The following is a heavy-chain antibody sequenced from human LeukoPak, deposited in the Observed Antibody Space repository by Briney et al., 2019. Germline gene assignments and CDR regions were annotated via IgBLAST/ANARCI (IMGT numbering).Heavy chain of an antibody. J-gene: IGHJ4*02. D-gene: IGHD1-26*01. CDR3: ATDPGGSGRPTPLDY. V-gene: IGHV1-24*01. Sequence: ASVKVSCKVSGYTLTELSMHWVRQAPGEGLEWMGGFDPEDGETIYAQKFQGRVTMTEDTSTDTAYMELSSLQSEDTAVYYCATDPGGSGRPTPLDYWGQGTLVTVSS. CDR1: GYTLTELS. CDR2: FDPEDGET.